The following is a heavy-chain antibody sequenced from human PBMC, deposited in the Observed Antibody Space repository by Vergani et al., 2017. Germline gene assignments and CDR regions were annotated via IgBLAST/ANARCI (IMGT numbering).Heavy chain of an antibody. CDR3: ARDIGDLGESNENWFDP. Sequence: QLQLQESGPGLVKPSETLSLTCTVSGGSISSSSYYWGWIRQPRGKGLEWIGSIYHSGSTYYNPSLKSRVTISVDTSKNQFSLKLSSVTAADTAVYYCARDIGDLGESNENWFDPWGQGTLVTVSS. V-gene: IGHV4-39*07. J-gene: IGHJ5*02. CDR2: IYHSGST. CDR1: GGSISSSSYY. D-gene: IGHD3-10*01.